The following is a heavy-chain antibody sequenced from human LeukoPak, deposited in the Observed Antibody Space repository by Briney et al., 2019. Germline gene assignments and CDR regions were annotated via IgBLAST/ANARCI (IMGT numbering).Heavy chain of an antibody. Sequence: GGSLRLSCTASGFSFSSYGMHWVRQAPGKGLEWVAFIRYDESDKYYADSVKGRFTISRADSKNMLYLQMNSLRAEDTAVYYCARESQSYDSSGSTFDYWGQGTLVTVSS. CDR3: ARESQSYDSSGSTFDY. D-gene: IGHD3-22*01. J-gene: IGHJ4*02. V-gene: IGHV3-30*02. CDR2: IRYDESDK. CDR1: GFSFSSYG.